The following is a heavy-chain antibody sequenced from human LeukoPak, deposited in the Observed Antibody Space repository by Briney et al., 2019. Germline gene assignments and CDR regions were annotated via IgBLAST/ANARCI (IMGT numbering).Heavy chain of an antibody. CDR1: GYTFTSYV. D-gene: IGHD3-22*01. Sequence: ASVKVSCKASGYTFTSYVMHWVRQAPGQRLEWMGWINAGNGNTKYSQKFQGRVTITRDTSASTAYMELSSLRSEDTAVYYCARGSYYYDSSGYYFNAFDIWGQGTMVTVSS. CDR2: INAGNGNT. V-gene: IGHV1-3*01. J-gene: IGHJ3*02. CDR3: ARGSYYYDSSGYYFNAFDI.